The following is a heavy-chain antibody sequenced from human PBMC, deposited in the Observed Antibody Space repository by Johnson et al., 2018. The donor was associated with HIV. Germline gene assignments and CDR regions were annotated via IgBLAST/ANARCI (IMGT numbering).Heavy chain of an antibody. Sequence: VQLVESGGGLVQPRGSLRLSCAASGFTVSSNYMSWVRQAPGKGLEWVTVLYSGGSTYYADSVKGRFTISRDKSKNTLYLQMNSLRAEDTAVYYCAKKALGDVDAFDIWGQGTMVTVSS. CDR3: AKKALGDVDAFDI. J-gene: IGHJ3*02. V-gene: IGHV3-66*01. D-gene: IGHD2-21*02. CDR2: LYSGGST. CDR1: GFTVSSNY.